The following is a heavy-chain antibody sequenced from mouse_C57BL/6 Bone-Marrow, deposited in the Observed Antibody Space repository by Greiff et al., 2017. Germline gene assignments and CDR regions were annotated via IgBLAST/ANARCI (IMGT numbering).Heavy chain of an antibody. CDR3: ARGPYDYDGYFDY. J-gene: IGHJ2*01. V-gene: IGHV1-42*01. D-gene: IGHD2-4*01. CDR2: INPSTGGT. Sequence: VQLQQSGPELVKPGASVKISCKASGYSFTGYYMNWVKQSPEKSLEWIGEINPSTGGTTYNQKFKAKATLTVDKSSSTAYMQLKSLTSEDSAVYYCARGPYDYDGYFDYWGQGTTLTVSS. CDR1: GYSFTGYY.